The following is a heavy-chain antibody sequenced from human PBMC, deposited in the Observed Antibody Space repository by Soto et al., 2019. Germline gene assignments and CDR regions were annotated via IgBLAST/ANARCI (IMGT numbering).Heavy chain of an antibody. Sequence: GGSLSLSCAASGFTFSSYGMHWVRQAPGKGLEWVAVIWYDGSNKYYADSVKGRFTISRDNSKNTLYLQMNSLRAEDTAVYYCAREWLDYYYYGMDVWGQGTTVTVSS. J-gene: IGHJ6*02. CDR3: AREWLDYYYYGMDV. V-gene: IGHV3-33*01. CDR1: GFTFSSYG. CDR2: IWYDGSNK. D-gene: IGHD6-19*01.